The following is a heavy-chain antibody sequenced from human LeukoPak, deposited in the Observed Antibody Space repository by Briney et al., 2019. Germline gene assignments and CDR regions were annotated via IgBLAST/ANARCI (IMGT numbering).Heavy chain of an antibody. J-gene: IGHJ3*02. CDR2: ISSSGSTI. D-gene: IGHD2-2*01. Sequence: GGSLRLSCAASGFTFSSYEMNWVRQAPGKGLEWVSYISSSGSTIYYADSVKGRFTISRDNAKNSLYLQMNSLRAEDTAVYYCARGVVVPAASRLVDAFDIWGQGTMVTVSS. V-gene: IGHV3-48*03. CDR1: GFTFSSYE. CDR3: ARGVVVPAASRLVDAFDI.